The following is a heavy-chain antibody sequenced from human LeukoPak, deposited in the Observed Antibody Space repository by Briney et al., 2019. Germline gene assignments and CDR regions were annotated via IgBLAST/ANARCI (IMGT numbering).Heavy chain of an antibody. CDR1: GFILSSYD. CDR3: ARHFTTGSIDH. J-gene: IGHJ4*02. D-gene: IGHD3-9*01. CDR2: ISRDGSIK. V-gene: IGHV3-30-3*01. Sequence: GGSLRLSCAASGFILSSYDMHWVRQPPGKGLEWLAVISRDGSIKYHADSVRGRFTISRDNSHNTLYLQMNSLRAEDTTVYYCARHFTTGSIDHWGQGTLVTVSS.